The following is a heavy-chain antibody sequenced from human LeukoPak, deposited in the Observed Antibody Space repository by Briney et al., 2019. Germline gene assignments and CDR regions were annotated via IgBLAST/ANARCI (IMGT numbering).Heavy chain of an antibody. CDR1: GGSFSGYY. V-gene: IGHV4-34*01. J-gene: IGHJ4*02. CDR2: INHSGST. CDR3: ARAPYYDFWSGYQKVQYYFDY. Sequence: PSETLSLTCAVYGGSFSGYYWSWIRQPPGKGLEWIEEINHSGSTNYNPSLKSRVTISVDTSKNQFSLKLSSVTAADTAVYYCARAPYYDFWSGYQKVQYYFDYWGQGTLVTVSS. D-gene: IGHD3-3*01.